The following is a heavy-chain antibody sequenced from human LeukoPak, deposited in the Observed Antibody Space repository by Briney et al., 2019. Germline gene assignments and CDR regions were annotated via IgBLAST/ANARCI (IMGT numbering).Heavy chain of an antibody. D-gene: IGHD4-17*01. Sequence: GGSLRLSCTLSGLADSDNYLTWVRQAPGKGLERVSVIFTNGNTYSADFVEGRFSISRDKSTNTLFLDMSRVGTDDTAVYFCARANPVYGDFDYWGQGTLVSVSS. CDR1: GLADSDNY. V-gene: IGHV3-53*01. CDR3: ARANPVYGDFDY. J-gene: IGHJ4*02. CDR2: IFTNGNT.